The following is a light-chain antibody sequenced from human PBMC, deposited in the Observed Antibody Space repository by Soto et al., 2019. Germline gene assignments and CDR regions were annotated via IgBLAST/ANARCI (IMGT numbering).Light chain of an antibody. CDR2: GAS. Sequence: VLTQSPGTLSLSPGERATLSCRASQSVSSNYLAWYQQKPGQAPRLLIYGASTRATGIPDRFSGSGSGTDFTLTISRLEPEDSAVYYCQQYGSSPTWTFGQGTKVDIK. V-gene: IGKV3-20*01. J-gene: IGKJ1*01. CDR1: QSVSSNY. CDR3: QQYGSSPTWT.